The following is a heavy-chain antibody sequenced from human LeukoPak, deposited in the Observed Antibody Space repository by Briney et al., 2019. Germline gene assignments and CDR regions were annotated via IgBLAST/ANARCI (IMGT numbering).Heavy chain of an antibody. Sequence: GESLKISCKGSGYRFTSYWIAWVRQMPGKGLELMGIIDPGDPATRYRPSFQGQVTISADKSITTAYLQWSSLKASDTAMYWCARLNDGFDMWGQGTMVTVSS. CDR1: GYRFTSYW. CDR3: ARLNDGFDM. CDR2: IDPGDPAT. V-gene: IGHV5-51*01. J-gene: IGHJ3*02.